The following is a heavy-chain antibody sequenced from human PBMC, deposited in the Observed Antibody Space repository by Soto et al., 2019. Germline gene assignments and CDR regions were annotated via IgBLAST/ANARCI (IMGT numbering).Heavy chain of an antibody. CDR3: ARDLDAILTGYYKTRAANTFDY. J-gene: IGHJ4*02. CDR2: ISAYNGNT. CDR1: GYTFTSYG. D-gene: IGHD3-9*01. Sequence: ASVKVSFKASGYTFTSYGISWVRQAPGQGLEWMGWISAYNGNTNYAQKLQGRVTMTTDTSTSTAYMELRSLRSDDTAVYYCARDLDAILTGYYKTRAANTFDYWGQGTLVTVSS. V-gene: IGHV1-18*01.